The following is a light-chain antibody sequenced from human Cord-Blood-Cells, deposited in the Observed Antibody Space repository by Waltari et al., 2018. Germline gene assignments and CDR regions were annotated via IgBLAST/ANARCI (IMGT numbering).Light chain of an antibody. Sequence: QSALPQPASVSGSPGQSITISCPGTSSDAGIYHLVLWYQQHPGKAPELMIYEGSKRPSGVSNRFSGSKSGNTASLTISGLQAEDEADYYCCSYAGSSSWVFGGGTKLTVL. CDR1: SSDAGIYHL. CDR3: CSYAGSSSWV. V-gene: IGLV2-23*01. J-gene: IGLJ3*02. CDR2: EGS.